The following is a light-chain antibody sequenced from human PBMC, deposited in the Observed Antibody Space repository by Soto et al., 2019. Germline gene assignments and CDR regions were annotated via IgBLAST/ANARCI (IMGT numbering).Light chain of an antibody. J-gene: IGKJ1*01. CDR1: QSISSW. CDR3: QQYNSYST. Sequence: DIQMTQSPSTLSASEGDRVTITCRASQSISSWLAWYQQKPGKAPNLLIYDASSLESGVPSRFSGSGSGTEFTLTISSLQPDDFATYYCQQYNSYSTFGQGTRVDIK. V-gene: IGKV1-5*01. CDR2: DAS.